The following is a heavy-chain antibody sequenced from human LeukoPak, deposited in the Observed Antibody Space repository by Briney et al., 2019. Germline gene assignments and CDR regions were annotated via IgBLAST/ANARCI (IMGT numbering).Heavy chain of an antibody. CDR3: ASGARGSQIDY. J-gene: IGHJ4*02. Sequence: QTGGSLRLSCAASGFTFSNFWMSWVRQAPGKGLEWVANIRQDGSEKYYVDSVKGRFTISRDNSKNTLYLQMNSLRAEDTAVYYCASGARGSQIDYWGQGTLVTVSS. CDR1: GFTFSNFW. D-gene: IGHD3-16*01. CDR2: IRQDGSEK. V-gene: IGHV3-7*01.